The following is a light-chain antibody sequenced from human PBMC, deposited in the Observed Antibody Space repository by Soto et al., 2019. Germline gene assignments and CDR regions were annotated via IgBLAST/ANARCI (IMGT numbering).Light chain of an antibody. V-gene: IGLV4-69*01. CDR1: SGHSNYV. CDR2: LNSXXSH. J-gene: IGLJ2*01. CDR3: QTWDTGIRV. Sequence: QLVLTQSPSASASLGASVKLTCTLSSGHSNYVIAWHQQQPEKGPRYLMKLNSXXSHSXGXXIPXRFSGSSSGAERYLTISSLQSEXEADYYCQTWDTGIRVFGGGTKLTVL.